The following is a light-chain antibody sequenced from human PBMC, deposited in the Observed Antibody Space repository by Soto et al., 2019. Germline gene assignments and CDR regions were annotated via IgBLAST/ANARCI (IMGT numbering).Light chain of an antibody. CDR1: SSDVAAYNF. J-gene: IGLJ1*01. CDR3: SSYTSGGNYV. Sequence: QSALTQPASVSGSPGQSVAISCTGTSSDVAAYNFVSWYQQHPGKAPKLMVFDVSNRPPGVSTRFSGSKSGNTASLTISGLQAEDEADYYCSSYTSGGNYVFGTGTKLTVL. CDR2: DVS. V-gene: IGLV2-14*01.